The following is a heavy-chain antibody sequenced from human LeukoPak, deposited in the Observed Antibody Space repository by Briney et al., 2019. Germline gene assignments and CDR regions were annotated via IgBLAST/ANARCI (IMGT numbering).Heavy chain of an antibody. CDR2: ISSSSSFR. Sequence: PGGSLRLSCAASGFTFSSYSMNWVRQAPGKGLEWVSSISSSSSFRYYADSVKGRFTISRGNAKNSLYLQMNSLRAEDTAVYYCARESSGYFYWGQGTLVAVSS. J-gene: IGHJ4*02. CDR1: GFTFSSYS. D-gene: IGHD3-22*01. V-gene: IGHV3-21*01. CDR3: ARESSGYFY.